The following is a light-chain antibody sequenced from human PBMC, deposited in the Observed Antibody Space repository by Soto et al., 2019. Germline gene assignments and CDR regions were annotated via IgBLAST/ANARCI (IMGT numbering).Light chain of an antibody. CDR3: MQTLQTRT. Sequence: DIVMTQSPLSLPVTPGEPASISCRSIHSLLHSSGSHYLDWYLQKPGQSPQLLIYLGSNRASGVPDRFSGSGSGTDFTLKISRVEAEDVGVYYCMQTLQTRTFGQGTKVDIK. V-gene: IGKV2-28*01. CDR1: HSLLHSSGSHY. J-gene: IGKJ1*01. CDR2: LGS.